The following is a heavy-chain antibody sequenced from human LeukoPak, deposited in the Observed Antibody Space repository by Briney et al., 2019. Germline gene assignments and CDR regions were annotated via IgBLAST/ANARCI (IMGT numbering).Heavy chain of an antibody. D-gene: IGHD6-19*01. CDR3: VKDSRIAVAGTEFDY. CDR1: GFTFSSYA. J-gene: IGHJ4*02. Sequence: GGSLRPSCSPSGFTFSSYAMHWVRQAPGKGLEYVSAISSNGGSTYYADSVKGRFTISRDNSKNTLYLQMSSLRAEDTAVYYCVKDSRIAVAGTEFDYWGQGTLVTVSS. CDR2: ISSNGGST. V-gene: IGHV3-64D*06.